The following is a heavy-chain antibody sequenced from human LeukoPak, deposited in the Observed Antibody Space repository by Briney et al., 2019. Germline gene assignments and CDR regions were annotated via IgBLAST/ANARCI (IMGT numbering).Heavy chain of an antibody. CDR1: GFTFSSYS. Sequence: GGSLRLSCAASGFTFSSYSMNWVRQAPGKGLEWVSSISSSSSCIYYADSVKGRFTISRDNAKNSLYLQMNSLGAEDTAVYYCARDTSGIVGAKDAFDIWGQGTMVTVSS. D-gene: IGHD1-26*01. J-gene: IGHJ3*02. CDR2: ISSSSSCI. CDR3: ARDTSGIVGAKDAFDI. V-gene: IGHV3-21*04.